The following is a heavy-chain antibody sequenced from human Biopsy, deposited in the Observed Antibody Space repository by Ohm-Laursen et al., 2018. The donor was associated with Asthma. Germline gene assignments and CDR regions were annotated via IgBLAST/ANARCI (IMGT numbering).Heavy chain of an antibody. D-gene: IGHD6-19*01. J-gene: IGHJ6*02. V-gene: IGHV1-69*13. Sequence: ASVKVSCKAPGGTFSNFAISWVRQAPGQGLEWLGGIMTAFGTTNYAQKFQGRVTITADESTSTAYTEVTSLRSEDTAIYYCARCQVGYSSGWSLLLKKIYYSGMDVWGQGTAVTVSS. CDR3: ARCQVGYSSGWSLLLKKIYYSGMDV. CDR1: GGTFSNFA. CDR2: IMTAFGTT.